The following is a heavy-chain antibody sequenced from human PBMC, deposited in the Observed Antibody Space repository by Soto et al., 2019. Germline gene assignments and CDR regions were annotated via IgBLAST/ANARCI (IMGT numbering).Heavy chain of an antibody. CDR1: GGSISSYY. CDR2: IYYSGST. J-gene: IGHJ4*02. CDR3: ARDYGGKASFDY. V-gene: IGHV4-59*12. Sequence: SETLSLTRTVSGGSISSYYWSWIRQPPGKGLEWIGYIYYSGSTNYNPSLKSRVTISVDTSKNQFSLKLSSVTAADTAVYYCARDYGGKASFDYWGQGTLVTVSS. D-gene: IGHD4-17*01.